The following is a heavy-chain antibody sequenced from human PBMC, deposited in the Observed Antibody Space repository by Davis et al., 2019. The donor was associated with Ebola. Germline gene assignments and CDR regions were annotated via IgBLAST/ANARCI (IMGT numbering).Heavy chain of an antibody. D-gene: IGHD1-26*01. J-gene: IGHJ4*02. Sequence: SETLSLTCTVSGGSIRNFYWSWIRQPPGKELEWIGSIYYSGTTNYNPSLKSRVTISVDTSKNQLSLRLSSLIAADTAVYFCARPPWDWGQGTLVTVSS. CDR3: ARPPWD. CDR2: IYYSGTT. V-gene: IGHV4-59*13. CDR1: GGSIRNFY.